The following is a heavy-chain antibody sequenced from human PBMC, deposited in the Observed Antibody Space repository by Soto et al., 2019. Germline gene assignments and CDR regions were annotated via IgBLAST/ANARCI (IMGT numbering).Heavy chain of an antibody. Sequence: GGSLRLSCAASGFTFSDYYMTWIRQAPGRGLEWVSYISSSSTYTNYADSVKGRFTISRDNARNSLYLQMNSLRAEDTAVYYCARDRYYYDSSGYPLWGQGTLVTVSS. CDR2: ISSSSTYT. CDR1: GFTFSDYY. CDR3: ARDRYYYDSSGYPL. J-gene: IGHJ4*02. V-gene: IGHV3-11*06. D-gene: IGHD3-22*01.